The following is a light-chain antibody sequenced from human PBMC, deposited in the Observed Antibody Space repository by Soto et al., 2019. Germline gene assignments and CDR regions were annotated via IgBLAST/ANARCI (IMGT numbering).Light chain of an antibody. Sequence: EIVLTQSPVTLSLSPGERATLSCRASQSVRSNFLAWYQQKPGQAPRLLIYGASNRATGIPDRFSGSGSGTDFTLTITTLEPEDFAMYYCQRYDSLRTFGQGTKV. CDR3: QRYDSLRT. CDR1: QSVRSNF. J-gene: IGKJ1*01. CDR2: GAS. V-gene: IGKV3-20*01.